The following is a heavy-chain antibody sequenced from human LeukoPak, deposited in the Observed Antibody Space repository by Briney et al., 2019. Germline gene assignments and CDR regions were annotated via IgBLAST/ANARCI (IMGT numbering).Heavy chain of an antibody. J-gene: IGHJ4*02. V-gene: IGHV1-18*01. CDR3: ARVPGTRDFDY. CDR2: ISPYNGDR. CDR1: GYTFSSYG. Sequence: ASAKVSCKASGYTFSSYGISWVRQAPGHGLEWMGWISPYNGDRNYAQTFQDRVTMTTDTSTSTAYMELRSLTSDDTAVYYCARVPGTRDFDYWGQGTLDTVSS.